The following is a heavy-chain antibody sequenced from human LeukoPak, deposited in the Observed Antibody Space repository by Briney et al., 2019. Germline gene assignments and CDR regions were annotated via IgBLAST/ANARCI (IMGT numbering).Heavy chain of an antibody. D-gene: IGHD6-6*01. Sequence: PGGSPRLSCAASGFTFSSYWMHWVRQAPGKGLVWVSRINSDGSSTSYADSVKGRFTISRDNAKNTLYLQMNSLRAEDTAVYYCARARYSSSSGADYWGQGTLVTVSS. CDR2: INSDGSST. J-gene: IGHJ4*02. CDR1: GFTFSSYW. V-gene: IGHV3-74*01. CDR3: ARARYSSSSGADY.